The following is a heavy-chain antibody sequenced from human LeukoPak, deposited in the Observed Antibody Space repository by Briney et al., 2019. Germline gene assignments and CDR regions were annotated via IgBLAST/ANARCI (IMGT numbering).Heavy chain of an antibody. CDR1: GGSISSYY. CDR3: ARVQNGRGYCSGGSCPYIFDY. J-gene: IGHJ4*02. CDR2: IYYSGST. Sequence: SQTLSLTCTVSGGSISSYYWSWIRQPPGKGLEWIGYIYYSGSTNYNPSLKSRVTISVDTSKNQFSLKLSSVTAADTAVYYCARVQNGRGYCSGGSCPYIFDYWGQGTLVTVSS. V-gene: IGHV4-59*01. D-gene: IGHD2-15*01.